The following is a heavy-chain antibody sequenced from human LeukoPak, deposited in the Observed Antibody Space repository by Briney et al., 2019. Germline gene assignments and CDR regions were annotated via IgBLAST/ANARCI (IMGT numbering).Heavy chain of an antibody. V-gene: IGHV4-39*01. D-gene: IGHD1-26*01. J-gene: IGHJ4*02. CDR3: ASSESYYHFES. CDR2: FSYGGST. Sequence: SGTLSLTCNDSGASISSRSYYWVWIRQPPGTGLEWIGTFSYGGSTYYNPSFKSRVIMSVDTSTNQFSLHLTSVTAADTADYYCASSESYYHFESWGQGTLVTVSS. CDR1: GASISSRSYY.